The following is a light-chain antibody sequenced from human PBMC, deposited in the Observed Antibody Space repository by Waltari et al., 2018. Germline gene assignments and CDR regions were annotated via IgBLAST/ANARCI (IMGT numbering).Light chain of an antibody. CDR3: QSYDSSLSGYVV. J-gene: IGLJ2*01. CDR2: GNS. Sequence: QSVLTQPPSVSGAPGQRVTISCTGSSSNIGAGYDVHWYQQLPGTAPKLLIYGNSSRPSGFPDRFSGSKSGTSASLAITGLQAEDEADYYCQSYDSSLSGYVVFGGGTKLTVL. CDR1: SSNIGAGYD. V-gene: IGLV1-40*01.